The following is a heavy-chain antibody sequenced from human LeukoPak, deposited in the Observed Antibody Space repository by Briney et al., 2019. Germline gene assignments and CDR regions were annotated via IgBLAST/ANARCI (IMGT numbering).Heavy chain of an antibody. J-gene: IGHJ6*02. Sequence: ASVKVSCKASGYTFTSYYMHWVRQAPGQGLEWMGWINANSGGINYAQKFQGRVTMTRDTSISTAYMDLSSLTSDDTAVYYCARRFLGSYYYAMDVWGQGTTVTVYS. CDR1: GYTFTSYY. V-gene: IGHV1-2*02. D-gene: IGHD3-3*01. CDR2: INANSGGI. CDR3: ARRFLGSYYYAMDV.